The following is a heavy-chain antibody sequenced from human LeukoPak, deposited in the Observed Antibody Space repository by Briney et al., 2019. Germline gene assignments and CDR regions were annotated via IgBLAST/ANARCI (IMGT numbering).Heavy chain of an antibody. CDR3: ARTNLRGVGPYYYGMDV. V-gene: IGHV1-69*13. Sequence: SVKVSCKASGGTFSSYAISWVRQAPGQGLEWMGGIIPIFGTANYAQKFQGRVTITADESTSTAYMELSSLRSEDTAAYYCARTNLRGVGPYYYGMDVWGQGTTVTVSS. J-gene: IGHJ6*02. D-gene: IGHD3-10*01. CDR2: IIPIFGTA. CDR1: GGTFSSYA.